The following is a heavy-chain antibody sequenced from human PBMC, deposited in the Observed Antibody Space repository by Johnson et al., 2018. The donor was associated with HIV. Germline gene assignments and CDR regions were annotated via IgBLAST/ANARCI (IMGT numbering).Heavy chain of an antibody. D-gene: IGHD6-13*01. J-gene: IGHJ3*02. CDR1: GFTFSSYA. CDR3: ARDGESQQLPLGDAFDI. Sequence: QVQLVESGGGLVQPGGSLRLSCVGSGFTFSSYAMHWVRQAPGKGLEWVAVISYDGSNKYYADSVKGRFTLSRDNSKNTMYLQMNNLRVEDTAVYYCARDGESQQLPLGDAFDIWGQGTMVTVSS. V-gene: IGHV3-30*14. CDR2: ISYDGSNK.